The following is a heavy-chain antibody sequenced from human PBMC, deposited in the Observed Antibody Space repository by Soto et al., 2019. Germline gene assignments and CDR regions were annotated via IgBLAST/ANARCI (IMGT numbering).Heavy chain of an antibody. V-gene: IGHV1-18*01. CDR3: ARDEAAHSFDP. CDR2: ISPYNGNT. J-gene: IGHJ5*02. D-gene: IGHD6-25*01. Sequence: QVQLVQSGAEVKKPGASVKVSCKASGYTFTSYGISWVRQAPGQGLEWMGWISPYNGNTNYAQKLQGRVTMTTDTSTGRAYMDLLSLRSALTVAGCCARDEAAHSFDPWGQGVLVT. CDR1: GYTFTSYG.